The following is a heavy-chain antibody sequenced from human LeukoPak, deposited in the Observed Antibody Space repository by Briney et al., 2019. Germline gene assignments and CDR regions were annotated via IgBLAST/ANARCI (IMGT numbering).Heavy chain of an antibody. CDR2: IIPIFGTA. J-gene: IGHJ6*03. CDR3: ARDSRRGAPYYYYMDV. D-gene: IGHD1-26*01. Sequence: GASVKVSCKASGGTFSSYAISWVRQAPGQGLEWMGGIIPIFGTANYAQKFQGRDTITADESTSTAYMELSSLRSEDTAVYYCARDSRRGAPYYYYMDVWGKGTTVTVSS. V-gene: IGHV1-69*13. CDR1: GGTFSSYA.